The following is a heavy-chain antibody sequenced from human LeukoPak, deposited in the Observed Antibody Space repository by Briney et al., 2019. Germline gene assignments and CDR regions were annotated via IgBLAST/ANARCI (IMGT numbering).Heavy chain of an antibody. CDR3: ARDSYYDSSGYYFDY. CDR2: INPNSGGT. CDR1: GYTFTGYY. Sequence: ASVKVSCKASGYTFTGYYMHWVRQAPGQGLEWMGWINPNSGGTNYAQKFQGRVTITADESTSTAYMELSSLRSEDTAVYYCARDSYYDSSGYYFDYWGQGTLVTVSS. J-gene: IGHJ4*02. D-gene: IGHD3-22*01. V-gene: IGHV1-2*02.